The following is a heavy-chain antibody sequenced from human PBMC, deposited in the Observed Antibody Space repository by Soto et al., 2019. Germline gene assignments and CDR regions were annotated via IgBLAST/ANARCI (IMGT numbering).Heavy chain of an antibody. J-gene: IGHJ4*02. CDR2: ISSSSSYI. CDR1: GFTFSSYS. CDR3: ARQLAAADSIFDY. D-gene: IGHD6-13*01. V-gene: IGHV3-21*01. Sequence: GGSLRLSCAASGFTFSSYSMNWVRQAPGKGLEWVSSISSSSSYINYADSVKGRFTISRDNAKNSLYLQMNSLRAEDTAVYYCARQLAAADSIFDYWGQGTLVTVSS.